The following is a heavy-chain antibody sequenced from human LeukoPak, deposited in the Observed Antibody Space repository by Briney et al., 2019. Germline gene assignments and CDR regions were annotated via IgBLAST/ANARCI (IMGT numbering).Heavy chain of an antibody. V-gene: IGHV4-59*01. CDR1: GGSISSYY. CDR3: ARDAPPIGY. Sequence: SEALSLTCTVSGGSISSYYWSWIRQPPGKGLEWIGYIYYSGSTNYNPSLKSRVTISVDTSKNQFSLKLSSVTAADTAVYYCARDAPPIGYWGQGTLVTVSS. CDR2: IYYSGST. J-gene: IGHJ4*02.